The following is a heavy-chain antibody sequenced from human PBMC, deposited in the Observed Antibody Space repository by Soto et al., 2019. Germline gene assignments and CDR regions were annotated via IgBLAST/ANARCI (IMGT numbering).Heavy chain of an antibody. CDR2: IRNKANSYTT. CDR3: ARDSGKGASVDY. CDR1: GFTFSDHY. Sequence: EVQLVASGGGLVQPGGSQRLSCAASGFTFSDHYMDWVRQAPGKGLEWVGRIRNKANSYTTDYSASVNGRFTISRDDSKDSLYLQMNSLKTEDTAIYYCARDSGKGASVDYWGHGTLATVSS. V-gene: IGHV3-72*01. J-gene: IGHJ4*01. D-gene: IGHD1-26*01.